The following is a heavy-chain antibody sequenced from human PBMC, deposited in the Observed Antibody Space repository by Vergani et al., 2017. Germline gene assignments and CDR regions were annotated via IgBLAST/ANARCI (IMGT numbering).Heavy chain of an antibody. V-gene: IGHV1-69*01. CDR3: ASRDITIFGVVIIRGYYYYGMDV. CDR1: GGTFSSYA. D-gene: IGHD3-3*01. Sequence: QVQLVQSGAEVKKPGSSVKVSCKASGGTFSSYAISWVRQAPGQGLEWMGGIIPIFGTANYAQKFQGRVTITADESTGTAYMELSSLRSEDTAVYYCASRDITIFGVVIIRGYYYYGMDVWGQGP. J-gene: IGHJ6*02. CDR2: IIPIFGTA.